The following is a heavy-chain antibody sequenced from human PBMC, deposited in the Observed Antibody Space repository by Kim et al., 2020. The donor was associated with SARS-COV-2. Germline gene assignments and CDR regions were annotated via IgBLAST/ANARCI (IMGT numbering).Heavy chain of an antibody. V-gene: IGHV3-30*07. CDR3: ARVASKLRFLNFEY. D-gene: IGHD3-3*01. Sequence: YADSVRGRLNMSRGNSKKTLYMQLKSLRAEDTAVYYCARVASKLRFLNFEYWGKGTLVTVSP. J-gene: IGHJ4*02.